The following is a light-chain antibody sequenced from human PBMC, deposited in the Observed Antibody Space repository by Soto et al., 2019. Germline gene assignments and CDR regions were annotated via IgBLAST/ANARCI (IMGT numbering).Light chain of an antibody. CDR2: GAS. V-gene: IGKV3-20*01. J-gene: IGKJ3*01. CDR1: QSVSSSY. CDR3: QQYGSSRFT. Sequence: EIVLTQSPGTLSLSPGERATLSCRASQSVSSSYLAWYQQKPGQAPRLLIYGASSRATGIPDRFSGSGSETEFPLTISRLEPEDFAVYYCQQYGSSRFTFGPGTKVDIK.